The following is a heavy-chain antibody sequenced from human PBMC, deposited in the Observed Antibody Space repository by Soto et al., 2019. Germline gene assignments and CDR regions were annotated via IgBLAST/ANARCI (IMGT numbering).Heavy chain of an antibody. J-gene: IGHJ3*02. CDR2: INTNTGNP. Sequence: QVQLVQSGSELKKPGASVKVSCKASGYTFTSYAMNWVRQAPAQGLEWMGWINTNTGNPTYAQGFTGRFVFSLDTSVSTAYLQICSLKAEDTAVYYCARQYSGSYPYHDAFDIWGQGTMVTVSS. V-gene: IGHV7-4-1*01. CDR1: GYTFTSYA. D-gene: IGHD1-26*01. CDR3: ARQYSGSYPYHDAFDI.